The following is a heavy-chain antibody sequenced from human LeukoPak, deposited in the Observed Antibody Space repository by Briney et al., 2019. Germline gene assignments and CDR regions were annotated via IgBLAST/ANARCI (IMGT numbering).Heavy chain of an antibody. D-gene: IGHD3-10*01. CDR1: GFTFSRYS. V-gene: IGHV3-21*01. CDR3: AKFKGHYGDNEYYFDY. Sequence: GGSLRLSCAASGFTFSRYSVNWVRQAPGKGLEWVSCITGSSDYIFYADSVRGRFTISRDNAKNSLYLRMNSLRAEDTAVYYCAKFKGHYGDNEYYFDYWGQGTLVTVSS. CDR2: ITGSSDYI. J-gene: IGHJ4*02.